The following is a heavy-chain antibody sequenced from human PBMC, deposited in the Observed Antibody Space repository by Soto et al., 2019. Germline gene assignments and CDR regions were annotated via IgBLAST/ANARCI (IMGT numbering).Heavy chain of an antibody. D-gene: IGHD2-2*01. CDR2: IYYSGST. J-gene: IGHJ6*03. Sequence: SETLSLTCTVSGGSISSYYWSWIRQPPGKGLEWIGYIYYSGSTNYNPSLKSRVTISVDTSKNQFSLKLSSVTAADTAVYYCARGIVVVPAAIDYYYYYMDVWGKGTTVTVSS. CDR1: GGSISSYY. V-gene: IGHV4-59*08. CDR3: ARGIVVVPAAIDYYYYYMDV.